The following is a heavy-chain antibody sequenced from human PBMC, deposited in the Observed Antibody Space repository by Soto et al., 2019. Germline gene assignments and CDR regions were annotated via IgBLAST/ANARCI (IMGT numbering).Heavy chain of an antibody. J-gene: IGHJ6*02. CDR3: ARDSVVTAIYGMDV. CDR1: GFTFSSYW. Sequence: SLRLSCAASGFTFSSYWMSWVRQAPGKGLEWVANIKQDGSEKYYVDSVKGRFTISRDNAKNSLYLQMNSLRAEDTAVYYCARDSVVTAIYGMDVWGQGTTVTVSS. D-gene: IGHD2-21*02. CDR2: IKQDGSEK. V-gene: IGHV3-7*01.